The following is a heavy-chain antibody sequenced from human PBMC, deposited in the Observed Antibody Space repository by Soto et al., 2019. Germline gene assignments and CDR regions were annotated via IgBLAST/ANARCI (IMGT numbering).Heavy chain of an antibody. Sequence: QVQLVESGGGVVQPGTSLRLSCAASGFTFSSHGMHWVRQAPGKGLEWVAVVSNDGNTKYYEDSVKGRLTISRDNSRNTMSLQMNSLSSADTAVYYCAKEGSGSRYAFDLWGQGTMVTVSS. V-gene: IGHV3-30*18. J-gene: IGHJ3*01. D-gene: IGHD1-26*01. CDR2: VSNDGNTK. CDR3: AKEGSGSRYAFDL. CDR1: GFTFSSHG.